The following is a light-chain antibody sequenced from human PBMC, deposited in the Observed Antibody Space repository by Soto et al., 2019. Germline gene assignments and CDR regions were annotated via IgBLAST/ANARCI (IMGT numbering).Light chain of an antibody. CDR2: DAS. CDR1: QSLSSW. J-gene: IGKJ1*01. V-gene: IGKV1-5*01. Sequence: RVTQSPATLSASVGDRVTITCRASQSLSSWLAWYQRKPGKAPKLLIYDASSLESGVPSSFSGSASGTEFTLTISCLQPDDFATYYCQQYASYRGTFAQGTKL. CDR3: QQYASYRGT.